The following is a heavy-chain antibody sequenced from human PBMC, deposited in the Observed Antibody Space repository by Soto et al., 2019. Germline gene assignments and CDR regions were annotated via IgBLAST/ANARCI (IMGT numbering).Heavy chain of an antibody. J-gene: IGHJ6*02. D-gene: IGHD3-10*01. CDR1: GGTFSSYA. V-gene: IGHV1-69*01. CDR2: IIPIFGTA. CDR3: ARDRVRGVITLFYYYYYGMDV. Sequence: QVQLVQSGAEVKKPGSSVKVSCKASGGTFSSYAISWVRQAPGQGLEWMGGIIPIFGTANYAQKFQGRVTITADEYTSTAYMELTSLRSEDTAVYYCARDRVRGVITLFYYYYYGMDVWGQGTTVTVSS.